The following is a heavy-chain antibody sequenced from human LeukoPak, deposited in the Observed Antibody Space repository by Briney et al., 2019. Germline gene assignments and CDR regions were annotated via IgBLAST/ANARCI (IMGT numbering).Heavy chain of an antibody. CDR3: ARGGSAILTGYYPFDY. V-gene: IGHV4-34*01. CDR1: GGSFSGYY. D-gene: IGHD3-9*01. Sequence: SETLSLTCAVYGGSFSGYYWIWIRQPPGKGLEWIGEINHSGSTNYNPSLKSRVTISVDTSKNQFSLKLSSVTAADTAVYYCARGGSAILTGYYPFDYWGQGTLVTVSS. J-gene: IGHJ4*02. CDR2: INHSGST.